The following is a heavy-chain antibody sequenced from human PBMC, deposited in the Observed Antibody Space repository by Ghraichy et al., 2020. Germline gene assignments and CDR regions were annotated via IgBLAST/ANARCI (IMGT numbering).Heavy chain of an antibody. CDR1: GFTFSSYA. CDR3: ARDLGFMTTVPTGWFDP. Sequence: GGSLRLSCAASGFTFSSYAMHWVRQAPGKGLEWVAVISYDGSNKYYADSVKGRFTISRDNSKNTLYLQMNSLRAEDTAVYYCARDLGFMTTVPTGWFDPWGQGTLVTVSS. D-gene: IGHD4-17*01. J-gene: IGHJ5*02. CDR2: ISYDGSNK. V-gene: IGHV3-30*04.